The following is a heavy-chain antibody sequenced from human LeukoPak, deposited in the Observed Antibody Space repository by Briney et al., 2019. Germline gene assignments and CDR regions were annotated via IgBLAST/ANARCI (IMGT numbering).Heavy chain of an antibody. V-gene: IGHV3-30*14. Sequence: PGGSLRLSCAASGFTFSNFVMDWVRQAPGRGLEWVAAVEFDGSDEYYADSVKGRFTISRDTSKNTLSLQMNSLRAEDTAVYYCASLSLGHYWGQGTLVTVSS. CDR2: VEFDGSDE. D-gene: IGHD6-6*01. J-gene: IGHJ4*02. CDR3: ASLSLGHY. CDR1: GFTFSNFV.